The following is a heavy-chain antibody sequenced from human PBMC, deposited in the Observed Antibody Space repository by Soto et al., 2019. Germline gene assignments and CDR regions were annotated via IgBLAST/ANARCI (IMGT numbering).Heavy chain of an antibody. CDR3: VRDDNLQKNALDV. CDR1: GFSVRTSG. D-gene: IGHD3-22*01. V-gene: IGHV3-33*01. J-gene: IGHJ3*01. CDR2: IWNDGNNK. Sequence: QVQLVESGGGVVQPERSLRLSCSASGFSVRTSGIHWVRQAPGKGLEWVALIWNDGNNKVYADSVKGRFTISNHNSLNPIYLQMDSLRVVDTALDYWVRDDNLQKNALDVWCQGTMVSV.